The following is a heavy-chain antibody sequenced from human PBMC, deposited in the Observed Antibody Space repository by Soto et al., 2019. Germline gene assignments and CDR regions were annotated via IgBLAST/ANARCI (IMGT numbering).Heavy chain of an antibody. CDR3: ARDPRVRPYCSSTSCDTFWFDP. CDR2: ISSSSSTI. J-gene: IGHJ5*02. CDR1: GFNFSSYS. D-gene: IGHD2-2*02. Sequence: GGSLRLSCTASGFNFSSYSMNWVRQAPGKGLEWVSYISSSSSTIYYADSVKGRFTISRDNAKNSLYLQMNSLRAEDTAVYYCARDPRVRPYCSSTSCDTFWFDPWGQGTLVTVSS. V-gene: IGHV3-48*01.